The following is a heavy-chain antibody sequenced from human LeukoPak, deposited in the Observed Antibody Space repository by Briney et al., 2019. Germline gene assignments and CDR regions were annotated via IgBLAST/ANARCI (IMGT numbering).Heavy chain of an antibody. CDR2: IIPILGIA. CDR3: ARDRKRYSSSWYWFDP. V-gene: IGHV1-69*04. J-gene: IGHJ5*02. D-gene: IGHD6-13*01. CDR1: GGTFSSYA. Sequence: SVKVSCKASGGTFSSYAISWVRQAPGQGLEWMGRIIPILGIANYAQKFQGRVTITADKSTSTAYMELSSLRSEDTAVYYCARDRKRYSSSWYWFDPWGQGTLVTVSS.